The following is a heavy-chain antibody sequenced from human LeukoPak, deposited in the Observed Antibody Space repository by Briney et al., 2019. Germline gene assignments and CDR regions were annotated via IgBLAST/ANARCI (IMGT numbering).Heavy chain of an antibody. CDR1: GFTFSSYA. J-gene: IGHJ4*02. D-gene: IGHD3-22*01. Sequence: PGGSLRLSCAASGFTFSSYAMSWVRQAPGKGLEWVSFIYSGGNTHNSDSVKGRFTISRDNSKNTLYLQMNSLRAGDTAVYYCARRAGDYSHPYDYWGQGTLVTVSS. V-gene: IGHV3-53*01. CDR2: IYSGGNT. CDR3: ARRAGDYSHPYDY.